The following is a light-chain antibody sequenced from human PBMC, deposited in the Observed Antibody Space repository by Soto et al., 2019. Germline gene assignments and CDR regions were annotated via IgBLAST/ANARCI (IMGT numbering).Light chain of an antibody. CDR3: SSYTSSSTDYV. V-gene: IGLV2-14*01. CDR1: SSDVGGYNY. J-gene: IGLJ1*01. Sequence: QSVLTQPASVSGSPGQSITISCTGTSSDVGGYNYVSWYQQHAGKAPKLMIYEVSNRPSGVSNRFSGSKSGNTASLTISGLQAEDEADYYCSSYTSSSTDYVFGTGTKVTVL. CDR2: EVS.